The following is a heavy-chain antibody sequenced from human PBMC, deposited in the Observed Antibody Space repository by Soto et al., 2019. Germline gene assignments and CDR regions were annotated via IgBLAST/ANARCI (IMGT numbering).Heavy chain of an antibody. D-gene: IGHD3-10*01. J-gene: IGHJ4*02. V-gene: IGHV4-39*01. Sequence: QLQLQESGPGLVKPSETLSLTCNVSGGSIDRSNYYWDWLRQTPGKGLEWIGTTYYNGNAYYNPPLRSRVAMSVDTAKNQFSLKLVSVTAADTAVYYCARHFVAVVIKGWGYWGQGTLVTVSS. CDR2: TYYNGNA. CDR3: ARHFVAVVIKGWGY. CDR1: GGSIDRSNYY.